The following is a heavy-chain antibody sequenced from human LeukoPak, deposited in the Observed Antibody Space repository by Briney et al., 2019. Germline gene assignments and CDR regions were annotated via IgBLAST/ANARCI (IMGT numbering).Heavy chain of an antibody. CDR3: ARVSGAYGDGGGY. J-gene: IGHJ4*02. Sequence: TGGSLRLSCAASGFTFSSYAMSWVRQAPGKGLEWVSAISGSGTYIYYADSVKGRFTISRDNAKNSLYLQMNSLRAEDTAVYYCARVSGAYGDGGGYWGQGTLVTVSS. CDR2: ISGSGTYI. V-gene: IGHV3-21*01. CDR1: GFTFSSYA. D-gene: IGHD4-17*01.